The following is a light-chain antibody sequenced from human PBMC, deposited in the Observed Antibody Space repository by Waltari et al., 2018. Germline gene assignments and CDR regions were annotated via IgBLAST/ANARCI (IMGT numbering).Light chain of an antibody. CDR2: EDS. J-gene: IGLJ2*01. V-gene: IGLV3-21*02. Sequence: SYVLTQPPSVSVAPGQTARMVCGGTNIGETRVHWYQQKSGQATVLVVYEDSDRPSGISVRFSGSRSGNTATLTISRVAAGDEADYYCQVWDFSDDRMVFGGGTKLTVL. CDR1: NIGETR. CDR3: QVWDFSDDRMV.